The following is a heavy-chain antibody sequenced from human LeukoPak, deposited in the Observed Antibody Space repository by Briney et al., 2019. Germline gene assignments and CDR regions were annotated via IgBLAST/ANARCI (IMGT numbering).Heavy chain of an antibody. CDR2: IVVGSGNT. V-gene: IGHV1-58*01. D-gene: IGHD4-11*01. Sequence: SVKVSCTASGFTFTISAVQWVRQARGQRLEWIGWIVVGSGNTNYAQKFQERVTITRDMSTSTAYMELSSLRSEDTAVYYCAASRDYSNLQFDYWGQGTLVTVSS. J-gene: IGHJ4*02. CDR1: GFTFTISA. CDR3: AASRDYSNLQFDY.